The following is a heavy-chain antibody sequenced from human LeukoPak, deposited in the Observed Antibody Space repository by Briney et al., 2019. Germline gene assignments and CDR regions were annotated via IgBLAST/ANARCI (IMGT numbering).Heavy chain of an antibody. D-gene: IGHD1-14*01. V-gene: IGHV3-21*01. Sequence: GGSLRLSCAASGFTFSSYSMNWVRQAPGKGLEWVSSISSSSSYIYYADSVKGRFTISRDNAKNSLYLQMNSLRAEDTAVYYCARDGARGTGLEVAFDIWGQGTMVTVSS. CDR2: ISSSSSYI. CDR3: ARDGARGTGLEVAFDI. J-gene: IGHJ3*02. CDR1: GFTFSSYS.